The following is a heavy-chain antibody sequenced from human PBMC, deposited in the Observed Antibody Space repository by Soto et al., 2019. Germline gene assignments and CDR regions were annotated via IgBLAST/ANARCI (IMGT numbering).Heavy chain of an antibody. CDR1: GGSISSSSYY. CDR3: AGQTLHDGSSGSYGMDV. D-gene: IGHD3-10*01. J-gene: IGHJ6*02. CDR2: IYYSGST. V-gene: IGHV4-39*01. Sequence: SETLSLTCTVSGGSISSSSYYWGWIRQPPGKGLEWIGSIYYSGSTYYNASLKSRVTISVDTYRNQFSLKLSLVTAADTAVYYCAGQTLHDGSSGSYGMDVWGQGTTVTVSS.